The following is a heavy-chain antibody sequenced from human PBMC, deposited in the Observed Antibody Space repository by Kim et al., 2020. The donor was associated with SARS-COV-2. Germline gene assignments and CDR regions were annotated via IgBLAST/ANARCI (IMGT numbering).Heavy chain of an antibody. V-gene: IGHV4-59*08. J-gene: IGHJ5*02. Sequence: NPSLTSRGPISGDTAKTQFSLKLSSVTAADTAVYYCARQAFGEENWFDPWGQGTLVTVSS. D-gene: IGHD3-10*01. CDR3: ARQAFGEENWFDP.